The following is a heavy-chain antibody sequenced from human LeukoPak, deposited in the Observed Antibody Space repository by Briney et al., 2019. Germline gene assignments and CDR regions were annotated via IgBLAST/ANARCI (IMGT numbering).Heavy chain of an antibody. CDR3: ARPYDYLDNWFDP. J-gene: IGHJ5*02. CDR1: GGTFSSYT. V-gene: IGHV1-69*13. D-gene: IGHD3-16*01. Sequence: ASVKVSCKASGGTFSSYTINWVRQAPGQGLEWMGGIIPIFGTANYAQKFQGRVTITADESTSTAYMELSSLRSEDTAVYYCARPYDYLDNWFDPWGQGTLVTVSS. CDR2: IIPIFGTA.